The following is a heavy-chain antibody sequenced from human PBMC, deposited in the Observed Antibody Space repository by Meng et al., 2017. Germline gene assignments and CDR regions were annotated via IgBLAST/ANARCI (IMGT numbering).Heavy chain of an antibody. CDR2: IYHSGST. CDR3: ARIGDWGSTRYFDY. J-gene: IGHJ4*02. D-gene: IGHD7-27*01. V-gene: IGHV4-4*02. Sequence: VPLQGAGPGLVRPWGTPALTCAVSGGSISSSNWWSWVRQPPGKGLEWIGEIYHSGSTNYNPSLKSRVTISVDKSKNQFSLKLSSVTAADTAVYYCARIGDWGSTRYFDYWGQGTLVTVSS. CDR1: GGSISSSNW.